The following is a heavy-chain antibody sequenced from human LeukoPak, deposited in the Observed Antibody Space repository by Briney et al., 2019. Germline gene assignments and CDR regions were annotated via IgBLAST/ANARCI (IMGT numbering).Heavy chain of an antibody. V-gene: IGHV3-23*01. Sequence: GGSLRLSXAGSEFTFSNYAMSWVRQAPGKGLEWVSGSTGTGYSTYYADSVKGRFTISRDNSKNTLYLQMNSLRAEDTAVYYCARVLAETAMVLNFDYWGQGTQVTVSS. D-gene: IGHD5-18*01. CDR2: STGTGYST. CDR1: EFTFSNYA. CDR3: ARVLAETAMVLNFDY. J-gene: IGHJ4*02.